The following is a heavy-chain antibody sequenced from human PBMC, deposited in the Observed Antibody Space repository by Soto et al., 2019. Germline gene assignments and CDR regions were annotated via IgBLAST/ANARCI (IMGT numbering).Heavy chain of an antibody. V-gene: IGHV3-33*01. J-gene: IGHJ4*02. Sequence: QVQLVESGGGVVQPGRSLRLSCAASGITFSNYGTHWVRQAPGKGLEWVAVIWYDGRDKYYADSVKGRFTITRDNSKNTLYLQMNSLTADDTAVYYCVSGYGYFDNWGKGTLVTVSS. CDR1: GITFSNYG. CDR2: IWYDGRDK. D-gene: IGHD3-22*01. CDR3: VSGYGYFDN.